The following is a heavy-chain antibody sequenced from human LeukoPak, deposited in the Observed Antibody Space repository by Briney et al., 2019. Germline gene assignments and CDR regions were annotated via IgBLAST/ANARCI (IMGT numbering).Heavy chain of an antibody. D-gene: IGHD1-26*01. CDR2: INPSGSST. J-gene: IGHJ5*02. V-gene: IGHV1-46*01. CDR3: ARDNSVGDVAWWFGP. CDR1: GYSFTSHY. Sequence: ASVTVSCKASGYSFTSHYLHWVRQAASQGLAWLGLINPSGSSTLYAQKFQGRVTMTRDMSTTTDYMELSSLRSEDTAVYYCARDNSVGDVAWWFGPWGQGTLVTVSS.